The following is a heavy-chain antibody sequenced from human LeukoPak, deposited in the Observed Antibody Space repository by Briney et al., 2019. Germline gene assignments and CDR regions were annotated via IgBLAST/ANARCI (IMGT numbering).Heavy chain of an antibody. J-gene: IGHJ4*02. D-gene: IGHD1-26*01. CDR1: GFTVSSNY. CDR2: IYSGGST. V-gene: IGHV3-53*01. CDR3: ARALVGATYPADY. Sequence: GGSLRLSCAASGFTVSSNYMSWVRQAPGKGLEWVSVIYSGGSTYYADSVKGRFTISRDNAKNSLYLQMNSLRAEDTAVYYCARALVGATYPADYWGQGTLVTVSS.